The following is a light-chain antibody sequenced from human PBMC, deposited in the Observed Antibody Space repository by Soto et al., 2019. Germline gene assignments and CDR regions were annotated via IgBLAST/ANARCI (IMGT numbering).Light chain of an antibody. Sequence: QSVLTQPASVSGSPGQSITISCTGTSSDVGSYNLVSWYQQHPGKAPKLMIYEVSKRPSGVSNRFSGSKSGNTASLTISGLQAEDVADYYSSSFAGISTYVFGTGTKVTDL. J-gene: IGLJ1*01. CDR1: SSDVGSYNL. V-gene: IGLV2-23*02. CDR3: SSFAGISTYV. CDR2: EVS.